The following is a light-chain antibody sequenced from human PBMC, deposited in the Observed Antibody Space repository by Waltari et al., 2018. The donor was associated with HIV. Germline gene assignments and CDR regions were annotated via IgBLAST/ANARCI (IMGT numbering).Light chain of an antibody. CDR2: EVT. V-gene: IGLV2-14*01. J-gene: IGLJ2*01. Sequence: HSALTQPASASGSPGQSLTISCSGTGADIGGSDYVSWYPRYPEKAPKLLIFEVTQRPSGISERCSGYKSGNTAFLSISGLQADDEADDFGVSYSASDTSLLVFGGGTHLNVL. CDR3: VSYSASDTSLLV. CDR1: GADIGGSDY.